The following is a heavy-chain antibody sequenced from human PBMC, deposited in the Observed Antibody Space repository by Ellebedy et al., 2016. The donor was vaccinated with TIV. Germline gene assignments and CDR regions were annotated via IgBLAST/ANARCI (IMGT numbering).Heavy chain of an antibody. V-gene: IGHV1-46*01. CDR2: INTSGGST. CDR3: ARGSVDYYFDQ. J-gene: IGHJ4*02. CDR1: GYIFTTYY. Sequence: AASVKVSCKASGYIFTTYYMHWVRHAPGQGIEWRGIINTSGGSTTFPQKFKVRVTLTSDTSTSTVYMELRSLRSDDTSVYSCARGSVDYYFDQWGQGTLVTVSS. D-gene: IGHD5-12*01.